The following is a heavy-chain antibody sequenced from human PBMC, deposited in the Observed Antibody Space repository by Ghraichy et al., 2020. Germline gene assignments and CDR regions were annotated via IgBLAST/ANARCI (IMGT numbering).Heavy chain of an antibody. D-gene: IGHD6-13*01. CDR2: ISYDGSNK. CDR3: ARDRGIAAAGTLPGY. J-gene: IGHJ4*02. Sequence: GGSLRLSCAASGFTFSSYAMHWVRQAPGKGLEWVAVISYDGSNKYYADSVKGRFTISRDNSKNTLYLQMNSLRAEDTAVYYCARDRGIAAAGTLPGYWGQGTLVTVSS. CDR1: GFTFSSYA. V-gene: IGHV3-30*04.